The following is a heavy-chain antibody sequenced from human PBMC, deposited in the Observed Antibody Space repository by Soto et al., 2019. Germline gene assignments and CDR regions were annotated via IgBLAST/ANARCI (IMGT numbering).Heavy chain of an antibody. V-gene: IGHV1-46*01. J-gene: IGHJ5*02. D-gene: IGHD3-10*01. CDR1: GYTFTSYY. CDR2: INPSGGST. CDR3: ATYGSGSSPPPNNWFDP. Sequence: GASVKVSCKASGYTFTSYYMHWVRQAPGQGLEWMGIINPSGGSTSYAQKFQGRVTMTRDTSTSTVYMELSSLRSEDTAVYYCATYGSGSSPPPNNWFDPWGQGTLVTVSS.